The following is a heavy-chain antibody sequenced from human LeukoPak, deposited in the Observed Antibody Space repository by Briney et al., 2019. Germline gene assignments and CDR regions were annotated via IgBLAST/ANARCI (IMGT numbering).Heavy chain of an antibody. J-gene: IGHJ4*02. CDR3: ARITYCSGGSCYVYYFDY. Sequence: SETLSLTCTVSGGSISSSSYYWGWIRQPPGKGLEWIGSIYYSGGTYYNPSLKSRVTISVDTSKNQFSLKLSSVTAADTAVYYCARITYCSGGSCYVYYFDYWGQGTLVTVSS. CDR2: IYYSGGT. CDR1: GGSISSSSYY. V-gene: IGHV4-39*01. D-gene: IGHD2-15*01.